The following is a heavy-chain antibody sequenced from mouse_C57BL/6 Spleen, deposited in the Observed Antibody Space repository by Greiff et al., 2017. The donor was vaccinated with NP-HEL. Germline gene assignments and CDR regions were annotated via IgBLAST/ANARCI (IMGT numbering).Heavy chain of an antibody. J-gene: IGHJ2*01. V-gene: IGHV14-2*01. D-gene: IGHD1-1*01. CDR3: ARSNYYGSSYYFDY. CDR2: IDPEDGET. CDR1: GFNIKDYY. Sequence: VQLQQSGAELVKPGASVKLSCTASGFNIKDYYMHWVKQRTEQGLEWIGRIDPEDGETKYVPKFQGKATITADTSSNTAYLQLSSLTSEDTAVYYCARSNYYGSSYYFDYWGQGTTLTVSS.